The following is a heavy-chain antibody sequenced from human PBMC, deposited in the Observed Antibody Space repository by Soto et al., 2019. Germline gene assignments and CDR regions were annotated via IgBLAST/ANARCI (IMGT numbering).Heavy chain of an antibody. D-gene: IGHD1-20*01. Sequence: GSLRLSCAASGFTFSSYAMSWVRQAPGKGLEWISAVSGSGGSTYYADSVKGWFTISRDNSKDTLYLQMNNLRAEDTAVYYCAKPPDYNWNDYWGQGTLVTVSS. J-gene: IGHJ4*02. CDR3: AKPPDYNWNDY. V-gene: IGHV3-23*01. CDR2: VSGSGGST. CDR1: GFTFSSYA.